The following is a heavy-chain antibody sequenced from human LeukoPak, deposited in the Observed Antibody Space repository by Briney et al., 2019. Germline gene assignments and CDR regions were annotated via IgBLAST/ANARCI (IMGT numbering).Heavy chain of an antibody. CDR1: GGSDSSGGYY. Sequence: SETLSLTCTFSGGSDSSGGYYISWIRQPPGKGLEWIATIYYSGSTYYSPSLKSRVAISVDTSKNQFSLKLSSVTAADTAVYYCANYCSSSSCHTRRAFDIWGQGTMVTVSS. V-gene: IGHV4-39*01. J-gene: IGHJ3*02. D-gene: IGHD2-2*02. CDR2: IYYSGST. CDR3: ANYCSSSSCHTRRAFDI.